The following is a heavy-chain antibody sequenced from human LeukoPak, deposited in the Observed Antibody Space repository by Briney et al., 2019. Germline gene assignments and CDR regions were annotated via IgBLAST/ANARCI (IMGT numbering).Heavy chain of an antibody. J-gene: IGHJ4*02. D-gene: IGHD5-18*01. V-gene: IGHV4-34*01. CDR1: GGSFSGYY. Sequence: PSETLSLTCAVYGGSFSGYYWSWLRQPPGKGLEWIGEINHSGSTNYNPSLKSRVTISVDTSKNQFSLKLSSVTAADTAVYYCARERSPRRGYSYGYREFDYWGQGTLVTVSS. CDR2: INHSGST. CDR3: ARERSPRRGYSYGYREFDY.